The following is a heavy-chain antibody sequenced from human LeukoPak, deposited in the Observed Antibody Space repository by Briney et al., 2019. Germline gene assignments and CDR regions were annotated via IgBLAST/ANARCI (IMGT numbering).Heavy chain of an antibody. CDR1: GFTFSSYN. J-gene: IGHJ4*02. V-gene: IGHV3-48*01. CDR2: ISSSRRTI. D-gene: IGHD2-15*01. CDR3: ARSSSRYCSGGSCYSGVLGYFDY. Sequence: GGSLRLSCAASGFTFSSYNINWVRQAPGKWLEWVSYISSSRRTISYADSVKGRFTISRDNAKNSLYLQMNSLRAEDTAVYYCARSSSRYCSGGSCYSGVLGYFDYWGQGTLVTVSS.